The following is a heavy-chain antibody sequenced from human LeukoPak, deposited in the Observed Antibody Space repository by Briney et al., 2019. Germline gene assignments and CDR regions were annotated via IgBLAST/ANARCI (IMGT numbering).Heavy chain of an antibody. CDR2: IYPGDSEL. Sequence: GESLKISCKGSGDILTSHWIGWVRQMSGKGLEWVGVIYPGDSELTYSPSFQGQVTISADRSINTAYLQWRALKASDTAMYYCARGLVVLGTHESYFYGMDVWGQGTSVTVSS. V-gene: IGHV5-51*01. J-gene: IGHJ6*02. D-gene: IGHD2-15*01. CDR1: GDILTSHW. CDR3: ARGLVVLGTHESYFYGMDV.